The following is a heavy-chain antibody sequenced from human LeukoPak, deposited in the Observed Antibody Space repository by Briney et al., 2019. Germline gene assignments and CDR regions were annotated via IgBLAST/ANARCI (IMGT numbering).Heavy chain of an antibody. Sequence: ASVKVSCKASGYTFTGSYLHWVRQAPGEGLEWMGWINPNSGGTKYAQKFQGRVTMTRDTSITTAYMELSRLRSDDTAVYYCARDRSGTPTSPLNAFDIWGQGTMVTVSS. CDR1: GYTFTGSY. CDR3: ARDRSGTPTSPLNAFDI. V-gene: IGHV1-2*02. D-gene: IGHD2-2*01. J-gene: IGHJ3*02. CDR2: INPNSGGT.